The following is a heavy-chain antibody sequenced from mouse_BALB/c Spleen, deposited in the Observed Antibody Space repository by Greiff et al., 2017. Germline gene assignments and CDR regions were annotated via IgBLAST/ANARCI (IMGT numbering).Heavy chain of an antibody. CDR1: GFTFSSYA. CDR2: ISSGGST. V-gene: IGHV5-6-5*01. J-gene: IGHJ4*01. D-gene: IGHD2-1*01. Sequence: EVQLVESGGGLVKPGGSLKLSCAASGFTFSSYAMSWVRQTPEKRLEWVASISSGGSTYYPDSVKGRFTISRDNARNILYLQMSSLRSEDTAMYYSARGPYGNYLYYYAMDYWGQGTSVTVSS. CDR3: ARGPYGNYLYYYAMDY.